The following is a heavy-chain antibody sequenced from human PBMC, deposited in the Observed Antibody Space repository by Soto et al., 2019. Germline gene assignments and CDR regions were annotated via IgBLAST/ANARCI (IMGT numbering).Heavy chain of an antibody. V-gene: IGHV4-31*03. J-gene: IGHJ6*02. CDR3: ARFWRGPAAIYYYYGMDV. CDR1: GGSISSGGYY. Sequence: QVQLQESGPGLVKPSQTLSLTCTVSGGSISSGGYYWSWIRQHPGKGLEWIGYIYYSVRTYYNPSLKSRVTISADTSKTQSSLKLSSVTAADTAVYYCARFWRGPAAIYYYYGMDVWGQGTTVTVSS. D-gene: IGHD2-2*01. CDR2: IYYSVRT.